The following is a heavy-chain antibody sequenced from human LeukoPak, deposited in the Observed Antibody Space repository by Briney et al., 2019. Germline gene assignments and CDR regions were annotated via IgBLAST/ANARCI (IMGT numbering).Heavy chain of an antibody. V-gene: IGHV4-34*01. Sequence: SETLSLTCVVYGGSFSGYYWSWIRQSPGKGLEWVGEINHRGSTYYNPSLKSRVTISVDTSKNQFSLKLSSVTAADTAVYYCARDYYDSSGYYSIWFDPWGQGTLVTVSS. J-gene: IGHJ5*02. CDR1: GGSFSGYY. CDR3: ARDYYDSSGYYSIWFDP. D-gene: IGHD3-22*01. CDR2: INHRGST.